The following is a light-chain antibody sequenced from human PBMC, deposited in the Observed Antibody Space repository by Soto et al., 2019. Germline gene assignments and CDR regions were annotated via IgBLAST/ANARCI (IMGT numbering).Light chain of an antibody. J-gene: IGLJ1*01. CDR3: SSYTTICTYV. Sequence: QSVLTQPASVCGSPGQSITISCTGTSSGVGGYNYVSWYQQHPGKAPKLMIYDVRNRPSGVSNRFSGSKSVNTASLTISGLQAEDEADYYCSSYTTICTYVFGTGTKVTVL. CDR2: DVR. CDR1: SSGVGGYNY. V-gene: IGLV2-14*01.